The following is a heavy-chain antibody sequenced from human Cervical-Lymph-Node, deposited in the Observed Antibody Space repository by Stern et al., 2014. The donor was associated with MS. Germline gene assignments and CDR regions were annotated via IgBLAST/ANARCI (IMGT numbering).Heavy chain of an antibody. V-gene: IGHV3-48*02. CDR3: ARTWLENTFDR. D-gene: IGHD5-12*01. CDR2: VSAGGDTT. Sequence: VQLVESGGGLVQPGGSLRLSCDTSGFPFSTYGMSWVRQAPGKGLEWVSFVSAGGDTTHYADSVEGRFTISRDQAGNSLYLQMHSLRDEDTAIYYCARTWLENTFDRWGQGTLVTVSS. J-gene: IGHJ4*02. CDR1: GFPFSTYG.